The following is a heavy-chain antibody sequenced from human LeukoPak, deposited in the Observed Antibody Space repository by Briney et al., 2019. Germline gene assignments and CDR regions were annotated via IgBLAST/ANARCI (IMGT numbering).Heavy chain of an antibody. V-gene: IGHV4-34*01. CDR3: ARGTQGVLRFLEWLSPNWFDP. CDR2: INHSGST. D-gene: IGHD3-3*01. CDR1: GGSFSGYY. Sequence: PSETLSLTCALYGGSFSGYYWSWIRQPPGKGLEWIGEINHSGSTNYNPSLKSRVTISVDTSKNQFSLKLSSVTAADTAVYYCARGTQGVLRFLEWLSPNWFDPWGQGTLVTVSS. J-gene: IGHJ5*02.